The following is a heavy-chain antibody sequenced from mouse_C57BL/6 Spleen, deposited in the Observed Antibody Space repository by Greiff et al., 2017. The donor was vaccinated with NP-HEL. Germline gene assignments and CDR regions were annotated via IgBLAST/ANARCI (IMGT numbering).Heavy chain of an antibody. V-gene: IGHV1-55*01. J-gene: IGHJ2*01. D-gene: IGHD1-1*01. CDR2: IYPGSGST. Sequence: QVQLKQPGAELVKPGASVKMSCKASGYTFTSYWITWVKQRPGQGLEWIGDIYPGSGSTNYNEKFKSKATLTVDTSSSTAYMQLSSLTSEDSAVYYCARWITTVVAKDYFDYWGQGTTLTVSS. CDR3: ARWITTVVAKDYFDY. CDR1: GYTFTSYW.